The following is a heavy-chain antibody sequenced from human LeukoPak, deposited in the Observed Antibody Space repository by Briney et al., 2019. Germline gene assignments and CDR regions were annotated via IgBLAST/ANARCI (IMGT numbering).Heavy chain of an antibody. V-gene: IGHV1-2*02. CDR1: GYTFTGYY. Sequence: ASVKVSCKASGYTFTGYYMHWVRQSPGQGLEWMGWINPNSGGTNYAQKFQGRVTMTRDTSISTAYMELSRLRSDDTAVYYCARVGDYGGNLEYYFDYWGQGTLVTVSS. J-gene: IGHJ4*02. D-gene: IGHD4-23*01. CDR2: INPNSGGT. CDR3: ARVGDYGGNLEYYFDY.